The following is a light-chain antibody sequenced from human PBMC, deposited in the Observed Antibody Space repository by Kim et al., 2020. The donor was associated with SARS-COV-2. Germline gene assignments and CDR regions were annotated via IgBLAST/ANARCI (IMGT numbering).Light chain of an antibody. CDR2: DAF. CDR1: QSLSSN. Sequence: VFPGERAALSCRASQSLSSNLAWYQQKPGQAPRLLIYDAFTRATGIPARFSGSGSGTEFTLTISSLQSEDFALYYCQQYNNWPFTFGPGTKVDIK. V-gene: IGKV3-15*01. CDR3: QQYNNWPFT. J-gene: IGKJ3*01.